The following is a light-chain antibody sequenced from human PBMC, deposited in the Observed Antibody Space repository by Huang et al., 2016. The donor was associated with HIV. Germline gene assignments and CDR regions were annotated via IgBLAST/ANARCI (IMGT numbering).Light chain of an antibody. CDR2: GAS. CDR3: QQYGSSPPYT. Sequence: EIVLTQSPGTLSLSPGERATLSCRASQSVSSNYLAWYQQKPGQDPRLIIYGASSRATGIPDRFSGSGSGTDFTLTISRLEPEDFAVYSCQQYGSSPPYTFGQGTKLEIK. J-gene: IGKJ2*01. V-gene: IGKV3-20*01. CDR1: QSVSSNY.